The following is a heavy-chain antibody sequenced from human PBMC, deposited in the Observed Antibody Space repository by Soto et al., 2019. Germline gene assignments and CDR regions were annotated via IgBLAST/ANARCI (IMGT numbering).Heavy chain of an antibody. CDR2: IIPILGIA. D-gene: IGHD4-17*01. CDR1: GGTLSSYT. Sequence: GASVKVSCKASGGTLSSYTISWERQAPGQGLEWMGRIIPILGIANYAQKFQGRVTITADKSTSTAYMELSSLRSEDTAVYYCARGSIKAGDYGFDYWGQGPLVTVSS. J-gene: IGHJ4*02. V-gene: IGHV1-69*02. CDR3: ARGSIKAGDYGFDY.